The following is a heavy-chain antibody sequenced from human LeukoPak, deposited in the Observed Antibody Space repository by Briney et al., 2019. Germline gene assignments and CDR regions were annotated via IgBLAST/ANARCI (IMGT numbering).Heavy chain of an antibody. V-gene: IGHV1-2*02. J-gene: IGHJ4*02. Sequence: ASVTVXCTAXGYTFTAYXXXXXXXAPGQGXXXXXWINPXSGCTNYAHXIQGRGTIPXHTSISTAYMELSRLTSEDTAVYYCARESLAAAGPQDYWGQGTLVTVSS. CDR1: GYTFTAYX. D-gene: IGHD6-13*01. CDR2: INPXSGCT. CDR3: ARESLAAAGPQDY.